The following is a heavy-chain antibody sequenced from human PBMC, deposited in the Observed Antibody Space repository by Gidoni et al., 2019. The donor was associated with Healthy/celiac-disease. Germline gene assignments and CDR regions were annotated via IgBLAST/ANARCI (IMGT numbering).Heavy chain of an antibody. J-gene: IGHJ4*02. CDR3: ARVPSYYYDSSGYYPFDY. D-gene: IGHD3-22*01. CDR1: GFTFSSSS. Sequence: EVQLVESGGGLVKPGGSLRLSCAASGFTFSSSSMNWVRQAPGKGLEWVSSISSSSSYIYYADSVKGRFTISRDNAKNSLYLQMNSLRAEDTAVYYCARVPSYYYDSSGYYPFDYWGQGTLVTVSS. V-gene: IGHV3-21*01. CDR2: ISSSSSYI.